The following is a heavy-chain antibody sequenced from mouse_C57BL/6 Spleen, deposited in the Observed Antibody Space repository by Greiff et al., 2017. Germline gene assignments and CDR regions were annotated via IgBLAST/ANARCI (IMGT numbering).Heavy chain of an antibody. CDR1: GYSFTGYF. J-gene: IGHJ1*03. D-gene: IGHD1-1*01. Sequence: EVQLQQSGPELVKPGDSVKISCKASGYSFTGYFMNWVMQSHGKSLEWIGRINPYNGDTFYNQKFKGKATLTVDNSSSTAHMELRSLTSEDAAVYYGASHYYGSSYDWYFDVWGTGTTVTVSS. CDR2: INPYNGDT. V-gene: IGHV1-20*01. CDR3: ASHYYGSSYDWYFDV.